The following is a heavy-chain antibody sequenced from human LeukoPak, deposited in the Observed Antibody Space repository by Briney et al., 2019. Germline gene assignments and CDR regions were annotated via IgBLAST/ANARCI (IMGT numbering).Heavy chain of an antibody. D-gene: IGHD3-10*01. Sequence: VASVKVSCKASGYTFTSYGISWVRQAPGQGLEWMGWISAYNGNTNYAQKLQGRVTMTTDTSTSTVYMELSSLRSEDTAVYYCARAGGWSSGSYSIKWPPPNNWFDPWGQGTLVTVSS. V-gene: IGHV1-18*01. CDR3: ARAGGWSSGSYSIKWPPPNNWFDP. CDR1: GYTFTSYG. CDR2: ISAYNGNT. J-gene: IGHJ5*02.